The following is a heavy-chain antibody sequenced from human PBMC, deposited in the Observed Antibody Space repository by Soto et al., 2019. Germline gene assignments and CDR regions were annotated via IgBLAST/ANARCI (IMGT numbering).Heavy chain of an antibody. V-gene: IGHV4-39*01. D-gene: IGHD6-6*01. CDR3: ARLAASSFFTY. CDR1: NGSIISSPDW. CDR2: IYRDGAT. Sequence: SETLSLTCIVSNGSIISSPDWWGWVRQPPGKGPEWIASIYRDGATYYNPSLNSRVTVFVDSSKNQFSLKLTSVTAADTAIYYCARLAASSFFTYWGQGTRVTVSS. J-gene: IGHJ4*02.